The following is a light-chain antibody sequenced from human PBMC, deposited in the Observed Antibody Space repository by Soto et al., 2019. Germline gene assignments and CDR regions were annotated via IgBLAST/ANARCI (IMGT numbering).Light chain of an antibody. CDR1: QSVSSN. CDR3: QQYNKWPPIT. CDR2: GAS. Sequence: EIVMTQSPATLSVSPGERVALSCRASQSVSSNLAWYQQKPGQAPRLLIFGASNRATGIPDRFSGSGSGTEFTLTISSLQSEDFAVYYCQQYNKWPPITFGQGTRLEIK. V-gene: IGKV3-15*01. J-gene: IGKJ5*01.